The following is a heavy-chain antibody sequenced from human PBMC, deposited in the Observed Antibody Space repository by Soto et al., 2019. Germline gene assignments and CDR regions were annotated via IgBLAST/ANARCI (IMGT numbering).Heavy chain of an antibody. CDR2: ISGSGGST. Sequence: GGSLRLSCAASGFTFSSYAMSWVRQAPGKGLEWVSAISGSGGSTYYADSVKGRFTISRDNSKNTLYLQMNSLRAEDTAVYYCAKKGLHLGELSSYFDYWGQGTLVTVSS. CDR3: AKKGLHLGELSSYFDY. CDR1: GFTFSSYA. D-gene: IGHD3-16*02. V-gene: IGHV3-23*01. J-gene: IGHJ4*02.